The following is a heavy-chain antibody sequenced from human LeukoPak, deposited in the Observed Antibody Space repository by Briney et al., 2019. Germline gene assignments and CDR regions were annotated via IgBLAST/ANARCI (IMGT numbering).Heavy chain of an antibody. D-gene: IGHD2-21*01. CDR2: INPNSGGT. CDR1: GYIFTGYY. CDR3: ARANSGEYYYYYYGMDV. Sequence: ASVKVSCKASGYIFTGYYIHWVRQAPGQGLEWMGWINPNSGGTNYAQNFQGRVTMTRDTSISTAYMELRSLRSDDTAVYYCARANSGEYYYYYYGMDVWGQGTTVTVSS. V-gene: IGHV1-2*02. J-gene: IGHJ6*02.